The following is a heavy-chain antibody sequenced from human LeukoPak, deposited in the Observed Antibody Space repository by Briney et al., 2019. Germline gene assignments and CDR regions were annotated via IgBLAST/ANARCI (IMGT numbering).Heavy chain of an antibody. CDR1: GGSFSGYY. V-gene: IGHV4-34*01. CDR3: ARHNWNGGFDY. D-gene: IGHD1-20*01. CDR2: INHSGST. J-gene: IGHJ4*02. Sequence: SETLSLTCAVYGGSFSGYYWSWIRQPPGKGLEWIGEINHSGSTNYNPSLKSRVTISVDTSKNQFSLRLSSVTAADTAVYYCARHNWNGGFDYWGQGTLVTVSS.